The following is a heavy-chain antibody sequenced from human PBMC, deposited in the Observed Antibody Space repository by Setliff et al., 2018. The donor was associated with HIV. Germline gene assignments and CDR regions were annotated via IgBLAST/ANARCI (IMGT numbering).Heavy chain of an antibody. CDR2: MNPSTGEI. V-gene: IGHV1-8*01. D-gene: IGHD3-16*01. CDR3: ARPSHVYDDDGPLGY. J-gene: IGHJ4*02. Sequence: GASVKVSCKTSGYSFTAYDINWVRQATGRGLEWMAWMNPSTGEIGYARKFQGRLTMTRDSSITTAFMELRGLRSEDTAIYYCARPSHVYDDDGPLGYWGQGTLVTV. CDR1: GYSFTAYD.